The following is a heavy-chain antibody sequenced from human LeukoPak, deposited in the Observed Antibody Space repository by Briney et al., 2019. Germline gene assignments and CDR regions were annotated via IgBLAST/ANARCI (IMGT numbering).Heavy chain of an antibody. J-gene: IGHJ5*02. V-gene: IGHV1-2*06. D-gene: IGHD3-22*01. CDR1: GYTFTGYY. CDR2: INPNSGGT. CDR3: ATDYDSSGYH. Sequence: GASVKVSCKASGYTFTGYYMHWVRQAPGQGLEWMGRINPNSGGTNYAQRFQGRVTMTRDTSISTAYMELSRLRSDDTAVYYCATDYDSSGYHWGQGTLVTVSS.